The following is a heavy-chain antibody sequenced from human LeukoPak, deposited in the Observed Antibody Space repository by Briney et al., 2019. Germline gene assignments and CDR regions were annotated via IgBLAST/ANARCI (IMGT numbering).Heavy chain of an antibody. Sequence: SGGSLRLSCAASVFTFSSYAMHWVRQAPGKGLEWVAVISYDGSNKYYADSVKGRFTISRDNSKNTLYLQMNSLRAEDTAVYYCAREVVVAATYPYYYYMDVWGKGTTVTVSS. J-gene: IGHJ6*03. CDR2: ISYDGSNK. CDR3: AREVVVAATYPYYYYMDV. D-gene: IGHD2-15*01. CDR1: VFTFSSYA. V-gene: IGHV3-30*04.